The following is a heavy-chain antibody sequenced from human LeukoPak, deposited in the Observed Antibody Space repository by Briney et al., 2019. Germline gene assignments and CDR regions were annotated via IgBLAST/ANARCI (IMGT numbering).Heavy chain of an antibody. CDR2: IYYSGST. CDR1: GGSISSYY. J-gene: IGHJ4*02. V-gene: IGHV4-59*01. CDR3: TRGGSNFDY. Sequence: SETLSLTCTVSGGSISSYYWSWVRQPPEKGLEWIGYIYYSGSTNYNPSLKSRVTISVDTSKNQFSLQLTSVTAAYTAVYFCTRGGSNFDYWGQGTLVTVSS. D-gene: IGHD3-10*01.